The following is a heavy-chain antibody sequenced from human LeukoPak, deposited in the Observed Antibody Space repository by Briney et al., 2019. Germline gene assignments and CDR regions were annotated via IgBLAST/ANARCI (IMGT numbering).Heavy chain of an antibody. CDR2: ISAYNGNT. CDR1: GYTFTSYG. CDR3: ARDGAIAADPYYFYGMDV. J-gene: IGHJ6*02. Sequence: ASVKVSCKASGYTFTSYGISWVRQAPGQGLEWMGWISAYNGNTNYAQKLQGRVTMTTDTSTSTAYMELSRLRSEDTAVYYCARDGAIAADPYYFYGMDVWGQGTTVTVSS. V-gene: IGHV1-18*01. D-gene: IGHD6-13*01.